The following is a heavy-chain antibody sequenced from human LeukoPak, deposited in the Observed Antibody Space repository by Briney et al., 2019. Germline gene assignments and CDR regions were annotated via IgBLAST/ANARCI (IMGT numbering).Heavy chain of an antibody. CDR1: GGSISSYY. CDR2: IYYSGST. CDR3: ARGASGYSYG. D-gene: IGHD5-18*01. Sequence: SETLSLTCTVSGGSISSYYWSWIRQPPGKGLEWIGYIYYSGSTNYNPSRKSRVTISIDTSKNQFSLNLSSVTAADTAVYYCARGASGYSYGWGQGTLVTVSS. J-gene: IGHJ4*02. V-gene: IGHV4-59*01.